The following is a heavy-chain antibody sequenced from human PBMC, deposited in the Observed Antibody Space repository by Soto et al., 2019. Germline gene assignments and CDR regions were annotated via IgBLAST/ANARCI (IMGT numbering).Heavy chain of an antibody. J-gene: IGHJ6*02. V-gene: IGHV3-7*03. Sequence: PGGSLRLSCAASGFTFSSYWMSWVRQAPGKGLEWVANIKQDGSEKYYVDSVKGRFTISRDNAKNSLYLQMNSLRAEDTAVYYCASGALEYSSSSSWDYYYYGMDVWGQGTTVTVSS. CDR3: ASGALEYSSSSSWDYYYYGMDV. CDR2: IKQDGSEK. D-gene: IGHD6-6*01. CDR1: GFTFSSYW.